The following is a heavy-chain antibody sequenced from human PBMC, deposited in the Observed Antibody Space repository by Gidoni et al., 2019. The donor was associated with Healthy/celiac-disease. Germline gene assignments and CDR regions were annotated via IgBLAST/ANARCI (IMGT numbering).Heavy chain of an antibody. J-gene: IGHJ3*02. Sequence: QVQLVQSGAEVKKPGPSVKVSCKAPGYTFTSYYMHWVRQALGQGLECMGIINPSGATTIYAQQFQGRVTMTRDTSTITVDMELSSLRSEDTAVYSCARDTGDAFDIWGQGTMVTVSS. D-gene: IGHD3-10*01. V-gene: IGHV1-46*01. CDR3: ARDTGDAFDI. CDR2: INPSGATT. CDR1: GYTFTSYY.